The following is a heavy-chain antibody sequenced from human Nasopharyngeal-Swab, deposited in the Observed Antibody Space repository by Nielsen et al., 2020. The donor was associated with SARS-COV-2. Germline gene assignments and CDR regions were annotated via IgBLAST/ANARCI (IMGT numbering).Heavy chain of an antibody. CDR2: INSDGSST. CDR1: GFTFSSSW. V-gene: IGHV3-74*01. CDR3: ARSPTDYSNYAFDY. J-gene: IGHJ4*02. Sequence: GEFLNISCAASGFTFSSSWMHWVRQAPGKGLVWVSRINSDGSSTSYADSVKGRCTISRDNAKNTLYLQMNSLRAEDTAVYYCARSPTDYSNYAFDYWGQGTLVTVSS. D-gene: IGHD4-11*01.